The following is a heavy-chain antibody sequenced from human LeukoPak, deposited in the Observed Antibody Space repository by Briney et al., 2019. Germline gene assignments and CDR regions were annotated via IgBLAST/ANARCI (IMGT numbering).Heavy chain of an antibody. D-gene: IGHD1-7*01. CDR1: GYTFTGYY. V-gene: IGHV1-2*02. J-gene: IGHJ4*02. CDR2: INPNSGGT. Sequence: ASVKVSCKAPGYTFTGYYMHWVRQAPGQGLEWMGWINPNSGGTNYAQKFQGRVTMTRDTSISTAYMELSRLRSDDTAVYYCARETNWNYGQNFDYWGQGTLVTVSS. CDR3: ARETNWNYGQNFDY.